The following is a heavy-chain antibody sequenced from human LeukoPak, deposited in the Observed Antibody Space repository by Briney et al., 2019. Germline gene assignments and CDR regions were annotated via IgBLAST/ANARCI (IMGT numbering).Heavy chain of an antibody. D-gene: IGHD3-10*01. CDR3: ARKSSLVGVDAFDL. V-gene: IGHV3-21*01. CDR1: GFTFSDYA. J-gene: IGHJ3*01. CDR2: IASNNDYR. Sequence: GDSLRLSCTGSGFTFSDYAMAWVRQAPGKGLEWVSSIASNNDYRYSADSLRGRFTISRDNAKNSLYLQMNSLRPEDTAFYYYARKSSLVGVDAFDLWGQGTMVTVSS.